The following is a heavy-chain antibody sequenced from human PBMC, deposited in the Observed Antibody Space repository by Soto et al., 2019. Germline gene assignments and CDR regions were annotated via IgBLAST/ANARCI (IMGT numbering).Heavy chain of an antibody. CDR1: GGTFSSYA. V-gene: IGHV1-69*12. Sequence: QVQLVQSGAEVKKPGSSVKVSCKASGGTFSSYAISWVRQAPGQGLEWMGAIIPLFNTANFAQKFQGRVTIAADESTRTADMELSSLRSEDTAVYYCARGPIKYYYDSGMPKGYFDYWGQGTLVTVSS. CDR2: IIPLFNTA. J-gene: IGHJ4*02. CDR3: ARGPIKYYYDSGMPKGYFDY. D-gene: IGHD3-10*01.